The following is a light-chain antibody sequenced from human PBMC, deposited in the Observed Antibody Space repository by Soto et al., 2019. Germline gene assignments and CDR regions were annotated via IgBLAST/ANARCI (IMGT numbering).Light chain of an antibody. CDR3: QQYYSYPLT. V-gene: IGKV1-5*03. Sequence: DIKMTQSPSTLSAIVRDRVTITCRASQSISSWLAWYQQKPGKAPKLLIYKASSLESGVPSRFSGSGSGTEFTLTISSLQPDDFATYYCQQYYSYPLTFGGGTKVAI. CDR1: QSISSW. CDR2: KAS. J-gene: IGKJ4*01.